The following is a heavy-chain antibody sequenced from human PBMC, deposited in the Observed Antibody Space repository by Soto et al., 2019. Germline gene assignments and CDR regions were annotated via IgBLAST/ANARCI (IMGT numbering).Heavy chain of an antibody. D-gene: IGHD6-19*01. CDR1: GFTFSSYA. J-gene: IGHJ6*02. V-gene: IGHV3-30-3*01. CDR2: ISYDGSNK. Sequence: PGGSLRLSCAASGFTFSSYAMHWVRQAPGKGLEWVAVISYDGSNKYYADSVKGRFTISRDNSKNTLYLQMNSLRAEDTAVYYCARDRYSSGWMDVWGQGTTVTVSS. CDR3: ARDRYSSGWMDV.